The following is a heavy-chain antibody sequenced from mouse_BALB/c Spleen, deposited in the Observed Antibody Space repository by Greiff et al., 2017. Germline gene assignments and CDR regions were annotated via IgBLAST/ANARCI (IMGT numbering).Heavy chain of an antibody. J-gene: IGHJ2*01. CDR2: IYPGDGDT. Sequence: VQLQQSGPELVKPGASVKISCKASGYAFSSSWMNWVKQRPGQGLEWIGRIYPGDGDTNYNGKFKGKATLTADKSSSTAYMQLSSLTSVDSAVYFCARALLLDYWGQGTTLTVSS. D-gene: IGHD1-1*01. CDR3: ARALLLDY. V-gene: IGHV1-82*01. CDR1: GYAFSSSW.